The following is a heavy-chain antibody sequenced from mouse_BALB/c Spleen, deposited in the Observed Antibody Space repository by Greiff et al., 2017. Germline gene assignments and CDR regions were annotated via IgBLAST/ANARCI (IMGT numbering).Heavy chain of an antibody. Sequence: EVQRVESGGGLVKPGGSLKLSCAASGFTFSSYAMSWVRQTPEKRLEWVASISSGGSTYYPDSVKGRFTISRDNARNILYLQMSSLRSEDTAMYYCARGGDGYYFDYWGQGTTLTVSS. CDR1: GFTFSSYA. D-gene: IGHD2-3*01. V-gene: IGHV5-6-5*01. CDR2: ISSGGST. CDR3: ARGGDGYYFDY. J-gene: IGHJ2*01.